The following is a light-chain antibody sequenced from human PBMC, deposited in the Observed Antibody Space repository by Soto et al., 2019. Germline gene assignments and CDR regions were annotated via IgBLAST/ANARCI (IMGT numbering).Light chain of an antibody. V-gene: IGLV1-44*01. J-gene: IGLJ1*01. CDR1: SSNIGSNT. CDR3: AAWDDSLNGYV. Sequence: QSALTQRPSASGTPGQRVTISCSGGSSNIGSNTVNWYQQLPGTAPKLLIYSNNQRPSGVPDRFSGSKSGTSASLAISGLQSEDEADYYCAAWDDSLNGYVFGTGTKVTVL. CDR2: SNN.